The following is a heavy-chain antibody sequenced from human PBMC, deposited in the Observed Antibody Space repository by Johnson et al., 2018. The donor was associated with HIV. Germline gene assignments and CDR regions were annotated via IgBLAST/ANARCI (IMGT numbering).Heavy chain of an antibody. V-gene: IGHV3-30*04. CDR2: ISFDGSNK. Sequence: AQLVESGGGVVQPGRSLRLSCAASGFTFSSYAMHWVRQAPGKGLVWVAVISFDGSNKYYADSVKGRFTISRDNSKNTLYLQMNSLRAEDTAVYYCARPHIVVVTAGYAFDIWGQGTMVIVSS. CDR3: ARPHIVVVTAGYAFDI. J-gene: IGHJ3*02. CDR1: GFTFSSYA. D-gene: IGHD2-21*02.